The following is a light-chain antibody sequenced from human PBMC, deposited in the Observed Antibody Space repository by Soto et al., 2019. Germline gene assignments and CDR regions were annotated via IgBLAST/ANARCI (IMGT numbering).Light chain of an antibody. CDR1: HSLVYRDGDTF. CDR3: MQASFWPPYA. V-gene: IGKV2-30*01. Sequence: DVVLTQSPLSLPVTVGQPASISCRSSHSLVYRDGDTFLSWFHQRPGQSPRRLIYKVSNRESGVPEGFSGNGSDTDFALEIARVEAEDVGIYYCMQASFWPPYAFGQGTRLEIK. J-gene: IGKJ2*01. CDR2: KVS.